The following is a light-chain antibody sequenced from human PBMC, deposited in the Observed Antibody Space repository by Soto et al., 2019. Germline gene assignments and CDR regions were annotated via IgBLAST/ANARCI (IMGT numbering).Light chain of an antibody. CDR1: QSVSSSY. CDR2: GAS. J-gene: IGKJ5*01. Sequence: EIVLTQSPGTLSLSPGERATLCCRASQSVSSSYLAWYQQKPGQAPRLLIYGASSRATGIPDRFSGSGSGTDFTLTISRLEPEEFAVYYCQQYGRSLTFGQGTRREIK. V-gene: IGKV3-20*01. CDR3: QQYGRSLT.